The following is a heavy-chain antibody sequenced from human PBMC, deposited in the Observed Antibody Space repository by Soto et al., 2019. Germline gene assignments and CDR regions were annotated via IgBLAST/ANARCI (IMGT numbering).Heavy chain of an antibody. Sequence: EVQLVESGGGLVQPGGSLRLSCAGSGLTLQDYAMHWVRQAPGKGLEWVSGIYYNSDRIDYADSVKGRFTISRDNARDSLYLQMNSLRTEDTAFYYCGKDISPGGMGVWGRGIMVTVSS. CDR2: IYYNSDRI. J-gene: IGHJ6*04. CDR1: GLTLQDYA. V-gene: IGHV3-9*01. CDR3: GKDISPGGMGV.